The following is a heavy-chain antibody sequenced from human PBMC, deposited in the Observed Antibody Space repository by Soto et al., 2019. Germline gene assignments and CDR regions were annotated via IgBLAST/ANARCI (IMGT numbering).Heavy chain of an antibody. CDR3: AKDKGPSAPAAGQWLRGLFRNGMDV. CDR1: GFTFSSYG. D-gene: IGHD3-22*01. J-gene: IGHJ6*02. Sequence: GGSLRLSCAASGFTFSSYGMHWVRQAPGKGLEWVAVISYDGSNKYYADSVKGRFTISRDNSKNTLYLQMNSLRAEDTAVYYCAKDKGPSAPAAGQWLRGLFRNGMDVWGQGTTVTSP. CDR2: ISYDGSNK. V-gene: IGHV3-30*18.